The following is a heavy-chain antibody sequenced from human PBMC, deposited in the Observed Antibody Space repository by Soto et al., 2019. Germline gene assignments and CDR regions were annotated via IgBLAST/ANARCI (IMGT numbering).Heavy chain of an antibody. Sequence: GASVKVSCKASGYTFTSYGISWVRQAPGQGLEWMGWISAYNGNTNYAQKLQGRVTMTTDTSTSTAYMELRSLGSDDTAVYYCARDNSGWYRGYFQHWGQGTLVTVSS. V-gene: IGHV1-18*04. J-gene: IGHJ1*01. CDR1: GYTFTSYG. CDR3: ARDNSGWYRGYFQH. D-gene: IGHD6-19*01. CDR2: ISAYNGNT.